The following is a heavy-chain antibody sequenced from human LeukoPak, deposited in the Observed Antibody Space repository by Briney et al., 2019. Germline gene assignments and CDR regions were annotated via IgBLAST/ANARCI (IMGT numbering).Heavy chain of an antibody. Sequence: GGSLRLSCAASGFTFSSYSMNWVRQAPGKGLEWVSSISSSSSYIYYADSVKGRLTISRDNAKNSLYLQMNSLRAEDTAVYYCAREPEDAFDIWGQGTMVTVSS. CDR1: GFTFSSYS. V-gene: IGHV3-21*01. J-gene: IGHJ3*02. CDR2: ISSSSSYI. CDR3: AREPEDAFDI.